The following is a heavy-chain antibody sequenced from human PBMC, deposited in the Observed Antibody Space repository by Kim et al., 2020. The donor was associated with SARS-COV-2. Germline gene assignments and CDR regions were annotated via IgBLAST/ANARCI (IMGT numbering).Heavy chain of an antibody. CDR3: ARAYSSGCAYFDY. D-gene: IGHD6-19*01. V-gene: IGHV3-21*01. J-gene: IGHJ4*02. Sequence: YADSVKGRFTISRANPKNSLYLKMNSLRPEDTAVYYCARAYSSGCAYFDYWGQGTLVTVSS.